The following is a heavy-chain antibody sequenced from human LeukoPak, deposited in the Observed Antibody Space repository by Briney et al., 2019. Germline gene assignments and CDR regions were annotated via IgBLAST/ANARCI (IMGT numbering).Heavy chain of an antibody. CDR2: ISTYNGNT. J-gene: IGHJ4*02. CDR3: ARVPDSSSSYCYCDY. D-gene: IGHD6-13*01. V-gene: IGHV1-18*01. CDR1: GYTFTSYG. Sequence: ASVNVSCKAAGYTFTSYGNSWVRQAPGQGLEWMGWISTYNGNTNYAQKLQGRVTMTTDTSTSTAYMELRSLRSDDTAVYYCARVPDSSSSYCYCDYWGQGTLVTVSS.